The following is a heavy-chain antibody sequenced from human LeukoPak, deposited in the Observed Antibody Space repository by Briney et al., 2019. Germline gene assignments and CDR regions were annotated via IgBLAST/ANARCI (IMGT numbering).Heavy chain of an antibody. V-gene: IGHV3-23*01. CDR1: GFTFSNYA. Sequence: GGSLRLSCAASGFTFSNYAMNWVRQAPGKGLEWVSVISGSSGTINYAAPVKGRFTISRDNSRNTLYLQMNSLRADDTAVYYCAKRLGDPRAFDYWGEGTLVTVSS. CDR2: ISGSSGTI. D-gene: IGHD2-21*02. J-gene: IGHJ4*02. CDR3: AKRLGDPRAFDY.